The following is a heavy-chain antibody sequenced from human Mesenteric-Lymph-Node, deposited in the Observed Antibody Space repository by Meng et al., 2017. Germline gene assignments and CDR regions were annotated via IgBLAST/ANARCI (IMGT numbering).Heavy chain of an antibody. V-gene: IGHV1-18*01. CDR3: ARVEVGITSGDY. Sequence: QAQMLQSGGELKKPGSSVKVSCKASGYTFTNYGITWVRQAPGQGLEWMGWINAYNGDTNYAQTLQGRVTMTTDTSTSTAYMELRSLRSDDTAVYYCARVEVGITSGDYWGQGTLVTVSS. CDR2: INAYNGDT. D-gene: IGHD1-26*01. J-gene: IGHJ4*02. CDR1: GYTFTNYG.